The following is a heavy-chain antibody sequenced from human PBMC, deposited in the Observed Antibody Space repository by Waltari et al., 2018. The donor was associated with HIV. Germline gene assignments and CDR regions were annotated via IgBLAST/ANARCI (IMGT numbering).Heavy chain of an antibody. CDR1: GYTFTSYD. D-gene: IGHD2-2*01. CDR2: MNPNSGNT. CDR3: ARDLGRGYCSSTSCFFDY. J-gene: IGHJ4*02. V-gene: IGHV1-8*01. Sequence: VKKPGASVKVSCKASGYTFTSYDINWVRQATGQGLEWMGWMNPNSGNTGYAQKFQGRVTMTRDTSIITAYMELSSLRSDDTAVYYCARDLGRGYCSSTSCFFDYWGQGPLVTVSS.